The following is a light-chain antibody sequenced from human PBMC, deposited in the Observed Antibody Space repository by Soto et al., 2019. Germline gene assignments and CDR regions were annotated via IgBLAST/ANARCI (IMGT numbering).Light chain of an antibody. CDR1: SSDVGTYNL. J-gene: IGLJ1*01. CDR2: EGS. Sequence: QPALTQPASVSGSPGQSITISCTGTSSDVGTYNLVSWYQQPPGKAPKLMIYEGSKRPSGVSNRFSGSKSGNTASLTISGLQAQDDAAYYCCSYTTSANYVFGSGTKVTVL. CDR3: CSYTTSANYV. V-gene: IGLV2-23*01.